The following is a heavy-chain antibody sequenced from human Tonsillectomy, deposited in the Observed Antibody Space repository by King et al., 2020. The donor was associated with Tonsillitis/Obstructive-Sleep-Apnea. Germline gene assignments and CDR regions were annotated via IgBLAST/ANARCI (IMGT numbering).Heavy chain of an antibody. Sequence: VQLQQWGAGLLKPSETLSLTCAVYGGSFSGYYWSWIRQPPGKGLEWIGEINHSGSTNYNPSLKSRVTISVDTSKNQFSLKLSSVTAADTAVYYCASISGGKNPFDSWGQGTLVTVSS. D-gene: IGHD2-15*01. CDR2: INHSGST. V-gene: IGHV4-34*01. CDR3: ASISGGKNPFDS. J-gene: IGHJ4*02. CDR1: GGSFSGYY.